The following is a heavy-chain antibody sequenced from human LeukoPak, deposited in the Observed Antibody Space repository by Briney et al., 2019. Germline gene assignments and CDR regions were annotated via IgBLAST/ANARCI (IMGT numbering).Heavy chain of an antibody. D-gene: IGHD6-19*01. J-gene: IGHJ3*02. CDR2: ISAYNGNT. CDR3: ARDGSGWNDAFDI. V-gene: IGHV1-18*01. Sequence: ALVKVSCKASGHTFTSYDIKWVRQATGQGLEWMGWISAYNGNTNYAQKLQGRVTMTTDTSTSTAYMELRSLRSDDTAVYYCARDGSGWNDAFDIWGQGTMVTVSS. CDR1: GHTFTSYD.